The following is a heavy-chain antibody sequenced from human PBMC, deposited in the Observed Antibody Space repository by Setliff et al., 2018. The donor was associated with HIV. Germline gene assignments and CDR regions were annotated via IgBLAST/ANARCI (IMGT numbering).Heavy chain of an antibody. CDR2: INPNSGGT. V-gene: IGHV1-2*06. CDR1: GYTFTDYY. CDR3: ARGEGGSGFQQYYYMDV. D-gene: IGHD1-26*01. J-gene: IGHJ6*03. Sequence: ASVKVSCKATGYTFTDYYMHRVRQAPGQGLEWMGRINPNSGGTQYGQRFQGRVTMTRDTSSSTAYMELNGLRSDDTAVYFCARGEGGSGFQQYYYMDVWGKGTTVIVS.